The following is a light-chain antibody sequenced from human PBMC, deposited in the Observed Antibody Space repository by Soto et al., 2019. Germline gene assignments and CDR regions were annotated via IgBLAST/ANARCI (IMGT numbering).Light chain of an antibody. CDR1: SSNIGAGYP. J-gene: IGLJ3*02. CDR2: GNT. CDR3: QSYDSSLSGWV. V-gene: IGLV1-40*01. Sequence: QLVLTQPPSVSGAPGQRVTVSCIGSSSNIGAGYPVQWYQQVPGTAPKLLIYGNTNRPSGIPDRFSGSKSVTSASLAITGLQAEDEADYYCQSYDSSLSGWVFGGGTKVTVL.